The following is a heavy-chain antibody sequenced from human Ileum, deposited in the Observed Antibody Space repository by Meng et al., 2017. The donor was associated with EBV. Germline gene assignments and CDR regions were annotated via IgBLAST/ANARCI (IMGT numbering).Heavy chain of an antibody. CDR1: GGSVSISSYY. CDR3: ARGWDTAMDSG. V-gene: IGHV4-61*01. CDR2: IYYSGTT. J-gene: IGHJ4*02. Sequence: QVQPTYSGPALVKPPDTLSLPFTVSGGSVSISSYYWSWIRQPPGKGLEWIGYIYYSGTTNYNPSLESRVTISVDTSKNQFSLKLRSVAASDTAVYYCARGWDTAMDSGWGQGTLVTVSS. D-gene: IGHD5-18*01.